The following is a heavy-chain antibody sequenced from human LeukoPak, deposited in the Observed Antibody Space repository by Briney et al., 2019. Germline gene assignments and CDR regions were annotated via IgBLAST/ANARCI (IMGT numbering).Heavy chain of an antibody. CDR3: AREAIAVALVYGMDI. J-gene: IGHJ6*02. D-gene: IGHD6-19*01. V-gene: IGHV3-66*01. CDR1: GFTVGSNY. Sequence: GGSLRLSCAASGFTVGSNYMSWVRQAPGKGLEWVPVIYSGGTTYYADSVRGRLTISRDNSKNTLYLQLNSLRAEDTAVYYCAREAIAVALVYGMDIWGQGTTVTVSS. CDR2: IYSGGTT.